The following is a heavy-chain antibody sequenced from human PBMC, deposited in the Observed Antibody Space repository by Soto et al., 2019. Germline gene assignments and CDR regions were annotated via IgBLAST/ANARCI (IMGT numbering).Heavy chain of an antibody. Sequence: PWWALRLSCATSGFIFSYSGIHWVRHASGKGLWWVGRTRIKSNSYSTAYGESVKGRCTICRDDSRSTTYLQVTSLKTDESAVYYCTRPGYRDFVAYGFFGLDVWGQGPTVTVSS. D-gene: IGHD4-17*01. CDR3: TRPGYRDFVAYGFFGLDV. V-gene: IGHV3-73*01. CDR1: GFIFSYSG. J-gene: IGHJ6*02. CDR2: TRIKSNSYST.